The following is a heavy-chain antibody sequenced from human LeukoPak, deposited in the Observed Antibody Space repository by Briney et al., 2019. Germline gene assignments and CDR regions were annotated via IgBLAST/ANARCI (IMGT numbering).Heavy chain of an antibody. J-gene: IGHJ6*04. CDR1: GGSFSGYY. V-gene: IGHV4-34*01. CDR2: INHSGST. Sequence: PSETLSPTCAVYGGSFSGYYWSWIRQPPGKGLEWIGEINHSGSTNYNPSLKSRVTISVDTSKNQFSLKLSSVTAADTAVYYCARFGYCSSTSCYGPYYPMDVWGKGTTVTVSS. D-gene: IGHD2-2*01. CDR3: ARFGYCSSTSCYGPYYPMDV.